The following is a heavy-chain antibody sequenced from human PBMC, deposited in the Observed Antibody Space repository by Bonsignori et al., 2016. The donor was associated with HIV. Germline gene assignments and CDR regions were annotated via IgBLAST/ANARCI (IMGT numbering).Heavy chain of an antibody. D-gene: IGHD3-9*01. CDR2: IYYSGST. V-gene: IGHV4-59*13. J-gene: IGHJ3*02. Sequence: PGKGLEWIGYIYYSGSTNYNPSLKSRVTISVDTSKNQFSLKLSSVTAADTAVYYCARTYYDILTGYSRGGDAFDIWGQGTMVTVSS. CDR3: ARTYYDILTGYSRGGDAFDI.